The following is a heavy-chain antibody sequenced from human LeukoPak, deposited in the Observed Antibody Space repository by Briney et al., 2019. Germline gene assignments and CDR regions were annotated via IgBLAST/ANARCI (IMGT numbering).Heavy chain of an antibody. CDR3: ARHRGDY. V-gene: IGHV1-2*02. CDR2: INPNSGGT. CDR1: GYTFTDYY. J-gene: IGHJ4*02. D-gene: IGHD3-10*01. Sequence: ASVKVSCKTSGYTFTDYYIHWVRQAPGRGLEWMGWINPNSGGTNYVQRFQGRVTMTRDTSITTAYMDLSSLTSDDTAVYYCARHRGDYWGQGTLVTVSS.